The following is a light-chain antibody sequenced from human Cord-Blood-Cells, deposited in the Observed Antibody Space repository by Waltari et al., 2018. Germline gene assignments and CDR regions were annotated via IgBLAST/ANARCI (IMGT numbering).Light chain of an antibody. Sequence: QSALTQPPSVSGSPGQSVTISCTGTSSDVGSYNRVSWYQQPPGTAPTLMIYAVSNRPAGVPDRFSGSKSGNTASLTISGLQSEDEADYYCSSYTSSSTYVFGTGTKVTVL. CDR3: SSYTSSSTYV. CDR2: AVS. V-gene: IGLV2-18*02. CDR1: SSDVGSYNR. J-gene: IGLJ1*01.